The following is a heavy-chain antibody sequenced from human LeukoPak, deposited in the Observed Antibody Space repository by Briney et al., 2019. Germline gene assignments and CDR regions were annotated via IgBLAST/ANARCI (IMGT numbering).Heavy chain of an antibody. Sequence: SETLSLTCAVYGGSFRGNYWTWIRQPPGKGLEWIGEINHSGSTNYNTSLKSRVTISIDTSKNRFSLNLISVTAADTAVYYCARAPAATGTIDYWGQGTLVTVSS. CDR3: ARAPAATGTIDY. CDR1: GGSFRGNY. V-gene: IGHV4-34*01. J-gene: IGHJ4*02. D-gene: IGHD6-13*01. CDR2: INHSGST.